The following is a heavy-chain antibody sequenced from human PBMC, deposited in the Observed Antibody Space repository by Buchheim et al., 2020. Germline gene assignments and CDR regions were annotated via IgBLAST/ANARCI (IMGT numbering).Heavy chain of an antibody. CDR1: GGSISSYY. CDR3: ARHHGSDPYYYYYMDV. Sequence: QVQLQESGPGLVKPSETLSLTCTVSGGSISSYYWSWIRQPPGKGLEWIGSAYYSGSTYYNPSLKSRVTISVDTSKNQFSLKLSSVTAADTAVYYCARHHGSDPYYYYYMDVWGKGTT. D-gene: IGHD2-21*02. CDR2: AYYSGST. J-gene: IGHJ6*03. V-gene: IGHV4-59*08.